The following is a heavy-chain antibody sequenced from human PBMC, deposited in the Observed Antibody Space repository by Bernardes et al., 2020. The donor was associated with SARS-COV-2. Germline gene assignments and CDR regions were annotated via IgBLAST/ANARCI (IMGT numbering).Heavy chain of an antibody. D-gene: IGHD1-26*01. CDR1: GGSFSRYY. CDR2: INHSGTT. CDR3: ARGRGSMDV. Sequence: SEPLSLSCGVFGGSFSRYYWTWIRQPPGKGLEWIGEINHSGTTNYNVSLNSRVTISIDTSKNQVSLKMRSLTAADTGVYYCARGRGSMDVWAKGTTVTVSS. V-gene: IGHV4-34*01. J-gene: IGHJ6*03.